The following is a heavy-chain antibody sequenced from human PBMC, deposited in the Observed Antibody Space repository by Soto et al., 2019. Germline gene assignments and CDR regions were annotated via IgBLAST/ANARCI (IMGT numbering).Heavy chain of an antibody. D-gene: IGHD2-2*01. J-gene: IGHJ6*02. Sequence: QVQLQESGPGLVKPSETLSLTCTVSGGSVSSGSYYWSWIRQPPGKGLEWIGYIYYSGSTNYNPSLKTPVTIAVATSKTQFSLKLSSVSAADTPVYYCASAAGRYCSSTSCYRDYYYYGMDVWGQGTTVTVSS. V-gene: IGHV4-61*01. CDR3: ASAAGRYCSSTSCYRDYYYYGMDV. CDR1: GGSVSSGSYY. CDR2: IYYSGST.